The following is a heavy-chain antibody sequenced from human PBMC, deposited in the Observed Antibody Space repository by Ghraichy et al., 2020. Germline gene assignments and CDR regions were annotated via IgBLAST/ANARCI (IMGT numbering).Heavy chain of an antibody. CDR3: ALWYGGGLWFDP. V-gene: IGHV4-34*01. CDR2: INHRGST. Sequence: SETLSLTCAVYGGSFSGYYWSWIRQPPGKGLEWIGEINHRGSTNYNPSLKSRVTISVDTSKNQFSLKLSSVTAADTAVYYCALWYGGGLWFDPGGQGTLVTVSS. D-gene: IGHD3-10*01. CDR1: GGSFSGYY. J-gene: IGHJ5*02.